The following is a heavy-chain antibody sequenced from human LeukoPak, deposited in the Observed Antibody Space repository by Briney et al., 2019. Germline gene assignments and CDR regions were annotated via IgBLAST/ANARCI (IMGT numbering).Heavy chain of an antibody. D-gene: IGHD2-2*01. CDR1: GYTFTGYY. CDR3: ARLTPPCSSTSCYGYGDYGTGLDP. V-gene: IGHV1-2*02. J-gene: IGHJ5*02. Sequence: ASVKVSCKASGYTFTGYYMHWVRQAPGQGLEWMGWINPNSGGTNYAQKFQGRVTMTRDTSISTDYMELSRLRSDDTAVYYCARLTPPCSSTSCYGYGDYGTGLDPWGQGTLVTVSS. CDR2: INPNSGGT.